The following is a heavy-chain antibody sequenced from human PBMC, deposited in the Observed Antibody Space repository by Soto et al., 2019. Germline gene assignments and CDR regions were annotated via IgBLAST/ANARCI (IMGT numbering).Heavy chain of an antibody. D-gene: IGHD2-2*01. CDR1: GGTFGSYA. CDR2: IIPIPGTA. V-gene: IGHV1-69*01. CDR3: ATSQGSSTSLEIYYYYYYGMDV. Sequence: QVQLVQSGAEVKKPGSSVKVSCKASGGTFGSYAISWVRQAPGQGLEWMGGIIPIPGTANYAQKFQGRVTIAADESTSTANMELSSLRSEDTAVYYCATSQGSSTSLEIYYYYYYGMDVWGQGTTVTVSS. J-gene: IGHJ6*02.